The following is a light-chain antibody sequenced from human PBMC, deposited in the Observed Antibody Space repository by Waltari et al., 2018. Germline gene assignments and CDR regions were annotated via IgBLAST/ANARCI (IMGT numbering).Light chain of an antibody. CDR2: GAS. Sequence: ETVLPQSPASLSVSPGERATTSCRASQSVSSNLAWYQQKPGQAPRLLIYGASTRATGIPARFSGSGSGTEFTLTISSLQSEDFAVYYCQQYNNWPRTFGQGTKVEIK. J-gene: IGKJ1*01. CDR3: QQYNNWPRT. V-gene: IGKV3-15*01. CDR1: QSVSSN.